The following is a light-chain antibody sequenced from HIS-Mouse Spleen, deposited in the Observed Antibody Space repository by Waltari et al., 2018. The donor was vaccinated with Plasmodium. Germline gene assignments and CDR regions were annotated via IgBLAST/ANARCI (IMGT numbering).Light chain of an antibody. CDR2: GAS. Sequence: EIVMTQSPATLSVSPGERATLSCRASQSVSSNLAWYQQQPGQAPRLLSYGASTRATGIPARVSGSGSGTEFTLTISSLQSEDFAVYYCQQYNNWPAWTFGQGTKVEIK. J-gene: IGKJ1*01. CDR3: QQYNNWPAWT. V-gene: IGKV3-15*01. CDR1: QSVSSN.